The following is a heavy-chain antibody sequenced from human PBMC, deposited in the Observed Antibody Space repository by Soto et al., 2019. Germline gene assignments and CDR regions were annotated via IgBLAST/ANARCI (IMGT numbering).Heavy chain of an antibody. CDR2: IYWDDDK. Sequence: GPTLVNPTQTLTLTCTFSAFSLSTSGVGVGWIRQPPGKALEWLTFIYWDDDKRYSPSLKSRLTITKDTSKNQVVLTMTNMDPVDTATYYCARLVAAGITYYFDSWGQGTLVTVSS. J-gene: IGHJ4*02. D-gene: IGHD2-21*01. CDR3: ARLVAAGITYYFDS. CDR1: AFSLSTSGVG. V-gene: IGHV2-5*02.